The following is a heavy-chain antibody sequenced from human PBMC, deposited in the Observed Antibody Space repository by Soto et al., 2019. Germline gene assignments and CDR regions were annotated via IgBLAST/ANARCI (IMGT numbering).Heavy chain of an antibody. V-gene: IGHV3-23*01. Sequence: GGSLRLSCAASGFTFSSYAMSWVRQAPGKGLEWVSAISGSGGSTYYADSVKGRFTISRDNSKNTLYLQMNSLRAEDTAVYYCAGRYCSSTSCLYCYYMDVWGKGTTVTGSS. CDR2: ISGSGGST. J-gene: IGHJ6*03. D-gene: IGHD2-2*01. CDR3: AGRYCSSTSCLYCYYMDV. CDR1: GFTFSSYA.